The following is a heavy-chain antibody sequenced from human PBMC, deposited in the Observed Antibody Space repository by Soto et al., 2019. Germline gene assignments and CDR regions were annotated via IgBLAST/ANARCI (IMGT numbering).Heavy chain of an antibody. CDR3: ARAGCDGGNCYTLVGLRYGMDV. V-gene: IGHV3-30-3*01. CDR1: GFTFSNYA. J-gene: IGHJ6*02. Sequence: QVQLVESGGGVVQPGRSLRLSCAASGFTFSNYAMYWVRQAPGKGLEWVAVISYDGNNKYYADSVKGRITISRDNSKNTLYMQMNSLRAEDTAVYYCARAGCDGGNCYTLVGLRYGMDVWGQGTTVTVSS. D-gene: IGHD2-15*01. CDR2: ISYDGNNK.